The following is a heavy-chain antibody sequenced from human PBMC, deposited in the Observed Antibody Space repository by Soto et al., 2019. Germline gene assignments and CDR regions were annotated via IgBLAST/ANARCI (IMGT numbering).Heavy chain of an antibody. J-gene: IGHJ4*02. V-gene: IGHV1-69*08. CDR3: ARDPPVDIVATVFVDY. CDR2: IIPILGIA. D-gene: IGHD5-12*01. CDR1: GGTFSSYT. Sequence: QVQLVQSGAEVKKPGSSVKVSCKASGGTFSSYTISWVRQAPGQGLEWMGRIIPILGIANYAQKFQGRVTINADKSTSTAYMELSSLRSEDTAVYYCARDPPVDIVATVFVDYWGQGTLVTVSS.